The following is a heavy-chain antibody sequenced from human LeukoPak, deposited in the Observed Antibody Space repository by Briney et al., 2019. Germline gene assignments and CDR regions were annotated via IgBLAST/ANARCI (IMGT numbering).Heavy chain of an antibody. CDR3: ARDHYSGPSGY. CDR2: INQDGSEK. J-gene: IGHJ4*02. Sequence: GGSLRLSCTASAFTFSSYWMSWVRQAPGKGLEWVANINQDGSEKYYVDSVKGRFTISRDNAKNSLYLQMNSLRAEDTAVYYCARDHYSGPSGYWGQGTLVTVSS. D-gene: IGHD5-12*01. CDR1: AFTFSSYW. V-gene: IGHV3-7*01.